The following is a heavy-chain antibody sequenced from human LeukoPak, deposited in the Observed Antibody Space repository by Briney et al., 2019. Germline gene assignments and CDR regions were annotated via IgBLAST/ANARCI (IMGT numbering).Heavy chain of an antibody. CDR3: ARDADTSGSYWYFDL. Sequence: GGSLRLPCAASGFTLSYYGTHWVRQAPGKGLEWVALIWSDGSNESYADSVKGRFTISRDTSRNTLYLQMHSLRAEDTAVYYCARDADTSGSYWYFDLWGRGTQVTVSS. CDR1: GFTLSYYG. V-gene: IGHV3-33*01. CDR2: IWSDGSNE. J-gene: IGHJ2*01. D-gene: IGHD3-22*01.